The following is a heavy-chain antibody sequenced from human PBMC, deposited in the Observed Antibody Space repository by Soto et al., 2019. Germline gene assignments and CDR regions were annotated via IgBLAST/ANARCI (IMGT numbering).Heavy chain of an antibody. J-gene: IGHJ4*02. CDR2: ISGSGGST. V-gene: IGHV3-23*01. CDR3: AKRPTYYYDSSGYYFDY. CDR1: GFTFSSYS. Sequence: GGSLRLSCAASGFTFSSYSMSWVRQAPGKGLEWVSAISGSGGSTYYADSVKGRFTISRDNSKNTLFLQMNSLRAEDTAVYYCAKRPTYYYDSSGYYFDYWGQGTLVTVSS. D-gene: IGHD3-22*01.